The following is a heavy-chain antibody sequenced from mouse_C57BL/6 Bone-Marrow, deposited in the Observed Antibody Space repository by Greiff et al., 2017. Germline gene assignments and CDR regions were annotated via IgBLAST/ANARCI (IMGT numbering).Heavy chain of an antibody. J-gene: IGHJ1*03. CDR1: GYSITSDY. CDR3: ARENYYYGSSYGWYCDV. Sequence: VQLQQSGPGLAKPSQTLSLTCSVTGYSITSDYWNWIRKFPGNKLEYMGYISYSGSTYYNPSLKSRISITRDTSKNQYYLQLNSVTTEDTATYXCARENYYYGSSYGWYCDVWGTGTTVTVSS. D-gene: IGHD1-1*01. CDR2: ISYSGST. V-gene: IGHV3-8*01.